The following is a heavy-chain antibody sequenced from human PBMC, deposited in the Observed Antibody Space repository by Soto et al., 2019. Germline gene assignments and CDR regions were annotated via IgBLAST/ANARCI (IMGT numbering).Heavy chain of an antibody. V-gene: IGHV3-23*01. CDR1: GFTFTYSA. Sequence: EVQLLESGGGLVQPGGSLRLSCAASGFTFTYSAMSWVRQATGKGLEWVSALGATGGSTYYADSVKGRFTSSGDNSRSTLLLQMNSLRAEDTAVYYCAKDPWIAAPGIFYSWGQGTLVTVSS. CDR3: AKDPWIAAPGIFYS. J-gene: IGHJ4*02. CDR2: LGATGGST. D-gene: IGHD6-13*01.